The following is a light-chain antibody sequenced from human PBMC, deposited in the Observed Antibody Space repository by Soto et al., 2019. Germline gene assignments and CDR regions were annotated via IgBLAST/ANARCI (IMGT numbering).Light chain of an antibody. Sequence: DIQMTQSPSTLSASVGDRVTITCRASQSISSWLAWYQQKPGKAPKLLIYDASSLESGVPSRFSGSGSWTEFTLTISSLQPHDFASYSCQQHNSYWYTFGQRTKLEIK. J-gene: IGKJ2*01. CDR1: QSISSW. V-gene: IGKV1-5*01. CDR3: QQHNSYWYT. CDR2: DAS.